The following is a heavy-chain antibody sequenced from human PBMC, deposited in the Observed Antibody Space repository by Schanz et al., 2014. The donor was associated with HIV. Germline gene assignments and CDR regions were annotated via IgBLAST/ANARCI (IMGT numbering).Heavy chain of an antibody. CDR2: IIPIIGTA. V-gene: IGHV1-69*06. CDR1: GGTFSSSA. Sequence: QVQLVQSGAEVKKPGSSVKVSCKASGGTFSSSAISWVRPAPGQGLEWMGGIIPIIGTADYAQKFQGRVTITSDKSTSTLYLELSSLRSEDTAVYYCTSGRRSGIGWRMDVWGQGTTVSVSS. CDR3: TSGRRSGIGWRMDV. J-gene: IGHJ6*02. D-gene: IGHD6-19*01.